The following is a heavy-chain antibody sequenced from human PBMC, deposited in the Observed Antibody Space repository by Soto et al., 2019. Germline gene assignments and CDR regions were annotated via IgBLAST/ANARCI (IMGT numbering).Heavy chain of an antibody. CDR2: IWYDASNE. CDR3: ATLAAKSGFDI. Sequence: QVQLVESGGGVVQPGRSLRLSCAASGFTFSSYGMHWVRQAPGKGLEWVAVIWYDASNEYYAASVKGPFTISRDNSNNTLYLQMNSLRADDTAVYYCATLAAKSGFDIWGQGTIVTVSS. V-gene: IGHV3-33*01. J-gene: IGHJ3*02. D-gene: IGHD2-15*01. CDR1: GFTFSSYG.